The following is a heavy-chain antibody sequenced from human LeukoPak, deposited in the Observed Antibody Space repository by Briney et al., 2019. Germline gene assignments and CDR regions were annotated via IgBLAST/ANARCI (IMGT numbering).Heavy chain of an antibody. CDR2: ISYDGSNK. CDR1: GFTFSSYA. J-gene: IGHJ4*02. CDR3: SKAPPLGYCSSTGCYPDY. D-gene: IGHD2-2*01. Sequence: GGSLRLSCAASGFTFSSYAMHWVRQAPGKGLEWVAVISYDGSNKYYADSVKGRFTISRDNSKNTLYLQMNSLRAEDTAVYYCSKAPPLGYCSSTGCYPDYWGQGTLVTVSS. V-gene: IGHV3-30-3*01.